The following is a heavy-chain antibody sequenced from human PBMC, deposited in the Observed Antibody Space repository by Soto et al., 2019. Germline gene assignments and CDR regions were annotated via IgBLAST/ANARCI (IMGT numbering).Heavy chain of an antibody. Sequence: PSETLSLTCTVSGGSISSYYWSWIRQPPGKGLEWIGYIYYSGSTNYNPSLKSRVTISVDTSKNQFSLKLSSVTAADTAVYYCASDSPYSNGWNNWFDPWGQGTLVTVSS. D-gene: IGHD6-19*01. V-gene: IGHV4-59*01. CDR2: IYYSGST. CDR3: ASDSPYSNGWNNWFDP. J-gene: IGHJ5*02. CDR1: GGSISSYY.